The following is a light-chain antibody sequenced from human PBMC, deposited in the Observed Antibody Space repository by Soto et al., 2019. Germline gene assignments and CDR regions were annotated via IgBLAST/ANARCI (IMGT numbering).Light chain of an antibody. CDR2: AAS. CDR3: QQGNTFPIT. J-gene: IGKJ5*01. V-gene: IGKV1-12*01. CDR1: HYISTW. Sequence: DIQMTQSPSSVSASVGDRGTITCRASHYISTWLAWYQQKPGKAPKLLILAASSLQSGVPSRFSGSGSGTDFTLTITALQPEDFGTYYCQQGNTFPITFGQGTRLEIK.